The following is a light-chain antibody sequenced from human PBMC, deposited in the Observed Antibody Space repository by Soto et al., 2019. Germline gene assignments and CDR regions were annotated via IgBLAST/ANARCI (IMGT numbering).Light chain of an antibody. CDR1: QSVSRN. J-gene: IGKJ4*01. CDR2: RTS. CDR3: QQYNNWPRAT. Sequence: EIVLTQSPATLSLSPGERATLSCRASQSVSRNLAWYQQKPGQAPRLLMFRTSTRATGVPARFSVSGSGTEFNLTISSLQSEDFAVYYCQQYNNWPRATFGGGTKVDIK. V-gene: IGKV3-15*01.